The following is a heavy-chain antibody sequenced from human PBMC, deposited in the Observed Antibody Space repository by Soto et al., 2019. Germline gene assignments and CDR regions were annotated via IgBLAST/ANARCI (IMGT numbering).Heavy chain of an antibody. V-gene: IGHV4-4*02. CDR2: IYHSGST. Sequence: SETLSLTCAVSGGSISSSNWWSRVRQPPGKGLEWIGEIYHSGSTNYNPSLKSRVTISVDKSKNQFSLKLGSVTAADTAVYYCARGLAAAGTGYYYGMDVWGQGTTVTVSS. J-gene: IGHJ6*02. D-gene: IGHD6-13*01. CDR1: GGSISSSNW. CDR3: ARGLAAAGTGYYYGMDV.